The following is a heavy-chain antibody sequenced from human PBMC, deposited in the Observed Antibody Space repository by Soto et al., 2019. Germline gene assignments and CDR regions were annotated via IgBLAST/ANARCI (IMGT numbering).Heavy chain of an antibody. V-gene: IGHV4-30-2*01. J-gene: IGHJ4*02. CDR2: MYHSGST. CDR1: GGSISSGGYS. Sequence: SQTLSLTCAVSGGSISSGGYSWSWIRQPPGKGLEWIGYMYHSGSTYYNPSLKSRVTISIDRSKNQFSLKLSSVTAADTAVYYCDRVPDYWGQGILVTLSS. CDR3: DRVPDY. D-gene: IGHD2-2*01.